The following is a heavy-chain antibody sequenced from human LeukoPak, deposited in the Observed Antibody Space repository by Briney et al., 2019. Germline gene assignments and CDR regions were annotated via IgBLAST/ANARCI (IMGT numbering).Heavy chain of an antibody. CDR1: GFTFDDYA. V-gene: IGHV3-43D*03. J-gene: IGHJ5*02. Sequence: GGSLRLSCAASGFTFDDYAMHWVRQAPGKGLEWVSLISWHGGSTYYADSVKGRFTISRDNSKNSLYLQMNSLTPEDTAFYYCAKDGVVAALGDNWFDTWGQGTLVTVSS. CDR3: AKDGVVAALGDNWFDT. CDR2: ISWHGGST. D-gene: IGHD2-15*01.